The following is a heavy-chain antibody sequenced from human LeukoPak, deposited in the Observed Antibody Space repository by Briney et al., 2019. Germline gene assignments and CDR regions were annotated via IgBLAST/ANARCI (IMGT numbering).Heavy chain of an antibody. CDR2: INPDSGAT. Sequence: ASVKVSCKASGYTFSGYYIHWVRQAPGQGLEWMGWINPDSGATNSAQKFQGRVTMTRDTAISTAYMELTSLRSDDIALDFWAGVDPKNAYWGQGTLVTVSS. CDR3: AGVDPKNAY. J-gene: IGHJ4*02. D-gene: IGHD2/OR15-2a*01. V-gene: IGHV1-2*02. CDR1: GYTFSGYY.